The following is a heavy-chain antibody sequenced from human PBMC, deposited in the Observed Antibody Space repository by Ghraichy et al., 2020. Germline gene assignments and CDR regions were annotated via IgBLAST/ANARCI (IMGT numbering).Heavy chain of an antibody. CDR3: TRDRATMGRGGFDY. D-gene: IGHD3-10*01. CDR1: GFIFSSHA. CDR2: VSGPGGRT. Sequence: GGSLRLYCAASGFIFSSHAMSWVRQAPGKGLEWVSGVSGPGGRTYYADSVKGRFTISRDNANQMLYVQMDSLRVEDTATYYCTRDRATMGRGGFDYWGQGTLVTVPS. J-gene: IGHJ4*02. V-gene: IGHV3-23*01.